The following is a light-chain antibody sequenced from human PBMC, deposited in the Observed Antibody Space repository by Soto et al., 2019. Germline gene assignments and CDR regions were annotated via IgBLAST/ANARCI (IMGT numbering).Light chain of an antibody. CDR3: QQYYSTPYT. CDR1: QSVTSNY. CDR2: WAS. V-gene: IGKV4-1*01. J-gene: IGKJ2*01. Sequence: EIVLTQSPGTLSLSPGEGATLSCRASQSVTSNYLAWYQQKPGQPPKLLIYWASTRESGVPDRFSGSGSGTDFTLTISSLQAEDLAVYYCQQYYSTPYTFGQGTKLEIK.